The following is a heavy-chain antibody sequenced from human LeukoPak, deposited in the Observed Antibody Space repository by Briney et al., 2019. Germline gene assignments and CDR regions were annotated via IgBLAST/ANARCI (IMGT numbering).Heavy chain of an antibody. CDR1: GGSISSSNYY. D-gene: IGHD3-10*01. V-gene: IGHV4-39*01. J-gene: IGHJ4*02. Sequence: SETLSLTCIVSGGSISSSNYYWGWIRQPPGKGLEWIGSIYYSGSTYYNPSLKSRVTISVDTSKNQFSLRLSSVTASDTAVYYCARQYGSGSYYPPFDYWGQGTLVTVSS. CDR2: IYYSGST. CDR3: ARQYGSGSYYPPFDY.